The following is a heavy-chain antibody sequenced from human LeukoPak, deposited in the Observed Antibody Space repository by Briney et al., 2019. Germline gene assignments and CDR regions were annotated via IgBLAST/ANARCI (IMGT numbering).Heavy chain of an antibody. CDR1: GNSISNYA. CDR3: TTRACHAGGCSSSFYYYYGLHF. Sequence: AASVKVSCKASGNSISNYAVSWVRQAPGQGFEWMGGIIPIFGTADYAQKFQGRVTITADQSTSTTYMALSSLKSEDTATYYCTTRACHAGGCSSSFYYYYGLHFWGQGTTVSASS. D-gene: IGHD3-16*01. V-gene: IGHV1-69*01. CDR2: IIPIFGTA. J-gene: IGHJ6*02.